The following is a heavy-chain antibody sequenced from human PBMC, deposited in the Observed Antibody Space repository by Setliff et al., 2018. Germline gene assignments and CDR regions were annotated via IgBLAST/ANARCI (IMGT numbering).Heavy chain of an antibody. D-gene: IGHD3-16*01. CDR1: GFTFSRYW. V-gene: IGHV3-7*01. CDR2: IKQDGSEK. J-gene: IGHJ4*02. Sequence: PGGSVRLSCVTSGFTFSRYWMSWVRQAPGKGLEWVANIKQDGSEKYYVDSVKGRFTISRDNAKNSLYLQMNSLRAEDTAVYYCARDGGEYWGQGTLVTVSS. CDR3: ARDGGEY.